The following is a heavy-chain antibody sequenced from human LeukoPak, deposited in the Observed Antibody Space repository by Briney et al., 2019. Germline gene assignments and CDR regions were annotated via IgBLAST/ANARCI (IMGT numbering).Heavy chain of an antibody. CDR3: AKSSRYGTGWYGRIDY. V-gene: IGHV3-23*01. Sequence: GGSLRLSCAASGFTFSSYAMSWVRQAPGKGLEWVSAISDRGDNKQYTDSVKGRLTISRDNSKNTLYLQMNSLRADDTAVYYCAKSSRYGTGWYGRIDYWGQGTLVTVS. D-gene: IGHD6-19*01. CDR1: GFTFSSYA. J-gene: IGHJ4*02. CDR2: ISDRGDNK.